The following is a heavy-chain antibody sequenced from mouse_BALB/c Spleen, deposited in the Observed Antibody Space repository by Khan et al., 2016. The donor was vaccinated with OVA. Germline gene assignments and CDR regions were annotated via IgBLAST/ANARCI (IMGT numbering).Heavy chain of an antibody. V-gene: IGHV2-6-1*01. D-gene: IGHD2-10*01. CDR3: ARQPYYHYNIMDY. J-gene: IGHJ4*01. CDR2: IWSDGST. CDR1: GFSLTNYG. Sequence: QVQLKQSGPGLVAPSQSLSITCTISGFSLTNYGVHWVRQPPGKGLEWLVVIWSDGSTPYTSALKSRLTVTKDNSKSQVFLEMNSLQTDDTAMYFCARQPYYHYNIMDYWGQGTSVTVSS.